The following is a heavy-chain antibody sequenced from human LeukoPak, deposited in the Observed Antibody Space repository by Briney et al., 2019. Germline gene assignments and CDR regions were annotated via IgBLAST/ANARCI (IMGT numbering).Heavy chain of an antibody. J-gene: IGHJ4*02. Sequence: GGSLRLSCAVSGITLSNYGMSWVRQAPGKGLEWVAGISDSGGTTNYADSEKGRFTVSRDNPKNTLYLQMNSLRAEDTAVYFCAKRGVVIRVILVGFHKQAYYFESWGQGVLVTVSS. V-gene: IGHV3-23*01. CDR1: GITLSNYG. D-gene: IGHD3-22*01. CDR3: AKRGVVIRVILVGFHKQAYYFES. CDR2: ISDSGGTT.